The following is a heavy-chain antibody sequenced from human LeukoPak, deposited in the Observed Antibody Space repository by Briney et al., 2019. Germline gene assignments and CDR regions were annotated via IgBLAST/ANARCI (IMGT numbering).Heavy chain of an antibody. D-gene: IGHD3-9*01. V-gene: IGHV3-23*01. Sequence: GGSLRLSCAASRFTFGSYAMSWVRQAPGKGLEWVSTISNSGGSTYYADSVKGRFTISRDNSKNTLHLQMNSLRAEDTAVYYCAKVSHYDILTGYSSFDYWGQGTPVTVSS. J-gene: IGHJ4*02. CDR3: AKVSHYDILTGYSSFDY. CDR2: ISNSGGST. CDR1: RFTFGSYA.